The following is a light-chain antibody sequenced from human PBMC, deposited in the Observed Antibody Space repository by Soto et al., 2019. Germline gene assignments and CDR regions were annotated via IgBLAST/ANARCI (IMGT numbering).Light chain of an antibody. J-gene: IGKJ2*01. CDR1: QSVSSSY. V-gene: IGKV3-20*01. CDR3: QQYSPAPMYT. Sequence: EIVLTQSPGTLSLSPGERATLSCRASQSVSSSYLAWYQQKPGQAPRLLIYGASSRATGSPDRFSGSGSGTDFTLTISRLEPEDFAVYYCQQYSPAPMYTFGQGTKLEIK. CDR2: GAS.